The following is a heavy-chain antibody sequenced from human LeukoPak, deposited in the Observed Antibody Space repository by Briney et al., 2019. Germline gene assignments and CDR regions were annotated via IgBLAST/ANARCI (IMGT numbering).Heavy chain of an antibody. Sequence: KPGGSLRLSCAASGFTFSNYNMNWVRQAPGKGLEWVSSISSSNNYIYYADSVKGRFTISRDNAKNSLCLQMNSLRAEDTAVYYCARRSPNYYFDYWGQGTPVTVSS. CDR1: GFTFSNYN. CDR3: ARRSPNYYFDY. V-gene: IGHV3-21*01. J-gene: IGHJ4*02. CDR2: ISSSNNYI.